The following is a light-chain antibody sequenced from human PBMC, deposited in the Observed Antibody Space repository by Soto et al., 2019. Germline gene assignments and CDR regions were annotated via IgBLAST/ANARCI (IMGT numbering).Light chain of an antibody. CDR3: QQYNSFSLIT. CDR2: DAS. CDR1: QSISRW. V-gene: IGKV1-5*01. Sequence: DIQMTQSPSTLSASVGDTVTITCRSSQSISRWLAWYQQKPGKAPKILISDASILENGVPSRFSGTGSGTEFTLTISNLQPDDVATYFCQQYNSFSLITFGQGTRLEIK. J-gene: IGKJ5*01.